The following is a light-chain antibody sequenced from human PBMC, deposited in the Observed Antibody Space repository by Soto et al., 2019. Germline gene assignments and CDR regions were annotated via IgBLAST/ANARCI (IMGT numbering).Light chain of an antibody. CDR1: QSISSW. CDR2: KAS. Sequence: DIQMTQSPSTLSASVGDRVTITCRASQSISSWLAWYQQKPGKAPKLLIYKASSLESGVPSRFSGSGSGTEITLTISRLQADYFATYYCQQYNSYSRTFGQGTKVEIK. J-gene: IGKJ1*01. V-gene: IGKV1-5*03. CDR3: QQYNSYSRT.